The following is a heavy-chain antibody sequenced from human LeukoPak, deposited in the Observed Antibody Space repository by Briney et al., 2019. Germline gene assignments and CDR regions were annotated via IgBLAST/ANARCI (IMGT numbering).Heavy chain of an antibody. D-gene: IGHD6-13*01. V-gene: IGHV3-23*01. CDR1: GFTFSSYA. Sequence: PGGSLRLSCAASGFTFSSYAMSWVRQAPGKGLEWVSAISGSGGSTYYADSVKGRFTISRDNSKNTPYLQMNSLRAEDTAVCYCASSIAAAGAFDYWGQGTLVTVSS. J-gene: IGHJ4*02. CDR3: ASSIAAAGAFDY. CDR2: ISGSGGST.